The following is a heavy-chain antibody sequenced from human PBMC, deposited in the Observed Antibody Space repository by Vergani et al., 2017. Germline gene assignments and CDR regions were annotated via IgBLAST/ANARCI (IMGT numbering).Heavy chain of an antibody. CDR1: GFTFDDYA. Sequence: EVQLVESGGGLVQPGRSLRLSCAASGFTFDDYAMHWVRQAPGKGLEWVSGISWNSGSIGYADSVKGRFTISRDNAKNSLYLQMNSLRAEDTALYYCAKEDYGSGRGFQHWGQGTLVTVSS. V-gene: IGHV3-9*01. J-gene: IGHJ1*01. CDR2: ISWNSGSI. CDR3: AKEDYGSGRGFQH. D-gene: IGHD3-10*01.